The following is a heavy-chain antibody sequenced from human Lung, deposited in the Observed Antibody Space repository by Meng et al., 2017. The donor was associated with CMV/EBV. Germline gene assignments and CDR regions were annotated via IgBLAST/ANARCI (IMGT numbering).Heavy chain of an antibody. Sequence: ETLSLXXAASGFTFSSYSMNWVRQAPGKGLEWVSSISNSGAYIYYADSVKGRFSISRDNAQNSLYLHMNSLRAEDTAVYYCTRDVSPRSSAYFAIYYFYALDVWGQGNXV. CDR3: TRDVSPRSSAYFAIYYFYALDV. J-gene: IGHJ6*01. V-gene: IGHV3-21*01. CDR1: GFTFSSYS. CDR2: ISNSGAYI. D-gene: IGHD2-21*01.